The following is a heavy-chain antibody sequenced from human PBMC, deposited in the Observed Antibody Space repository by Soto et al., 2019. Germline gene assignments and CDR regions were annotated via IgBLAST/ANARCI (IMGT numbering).Heavy chain of an antibody. Sequence: QLQLVESGGGLVKPGGSLRLSCAASGFRFSDYYMNWIRQAPGKGLEWVSHISDDGRTIWYADSVKGRFTISRDNAKSSLFLEMNSLRAEDTALYCCARDLNGMDVWGRGTTVSVSS. CDR2: ISDDGRTI. J-gene: IGHJ6*02. CDR3: ARDLNGMDV. CDR1: GFRFSDYY. V-gene: IGHV3-11*01.